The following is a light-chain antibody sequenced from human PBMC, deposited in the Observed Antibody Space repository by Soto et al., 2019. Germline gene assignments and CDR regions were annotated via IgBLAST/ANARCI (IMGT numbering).Light chain of an antibody. CDR2: GAS. CDR1: QSLSGRY. CDR3: QQYGSSLFT. Sequence: DTMLTQSPGTLALSPGEGATLSCRASQSLSGRYLAWYQQKPGQAPRLLIYGASTRATGIPDRFSGSGSGTDFTLTISRLEPEDFAVYYCQQYGSSLFTFGPGTKVDIK. V-gene: IGKV3-20*01. J-gene: IGKJ3*01.